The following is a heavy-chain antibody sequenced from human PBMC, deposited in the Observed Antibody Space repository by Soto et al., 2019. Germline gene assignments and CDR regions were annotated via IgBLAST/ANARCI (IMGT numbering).Heavy chain of an antibody. D-gene: IGHD3-10*01. CDR1: GVSLTSGNW. CDR3: ARLVYDTRLNYMYFDF. V-gene: IGHV4-4*02. J-gene: IGHJ4*02. Sequence: PSESLSLICAVSGVSLTSGNWWTWVRQSPQRGLEYIGEIFHDGTANYYPSFERRVAMSVDTSRNQFSLKLTSVTAADTAVYFCARLVYDTRLNYMYFDFWGPGTLVTVSS. CDR2: IFHDGTA.